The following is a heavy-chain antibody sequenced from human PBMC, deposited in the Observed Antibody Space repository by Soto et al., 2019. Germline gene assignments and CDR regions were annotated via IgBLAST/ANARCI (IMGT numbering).Heavy chain of an antibody. J-gene: IGHJ5*02. V-gene: IGHV1-58*02. D-gene: IGHD3-9*01. CDR2: IVVGSGNT. CDR3: AAGGAHFDWLSWFDP. CDR1: GFTFTSSA. Sequence: SVKVSCKASGFTFTSSAMQWVRQARGQRLEWIGWIVVGSGNTNYAQKFQERVTITRDMSTSTAYMELSSLRSEDTAVYYCAAGGAHFDWLSWFDPWGQGTLVTVSS.